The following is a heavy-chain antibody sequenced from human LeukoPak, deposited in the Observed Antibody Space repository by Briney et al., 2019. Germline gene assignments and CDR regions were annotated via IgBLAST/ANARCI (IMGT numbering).Heavy chain of an antibody. CDR3: AREKYGSPVAAPDY. Sequence: ASVKVSCKTSGYTFTSYFIHWVRQAPGQGLEWMGLINPSGGSTNYAHQFQGRVTMARDTSTSTVYMGLSSLRSEDTAVFYCAREKYGSPVAAPDYWGQGTLVTVSS. CDR2: INPSGGST. J-gene: IGHJ4*02. CDR1: GYTFTSYF. V-gene: IGHV1-46*01. D-gene: IGHD2-15*01.